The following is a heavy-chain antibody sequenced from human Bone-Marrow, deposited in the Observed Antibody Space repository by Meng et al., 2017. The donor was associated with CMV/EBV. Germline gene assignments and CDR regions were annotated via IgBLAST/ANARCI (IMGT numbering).Heavy chain of an antibody. CDR1: GYTFSSYY. Sequence: SGYTFSSYYMHWVRQAPGQWLEWMGIINPSGGSTSYAQKFQGRVTMTRDTATSTVYMELSSLRSEDTAVYYCARDTGSSWDQNWFDPWGQGTLVTVSS. J-gene: IGHJ5*02. V-gene: IGHV1-46*01. D-gene: IGHD6-13*01. CDR2: INPSGGST. CDR3: ARDTGSSWDQNWFDP.